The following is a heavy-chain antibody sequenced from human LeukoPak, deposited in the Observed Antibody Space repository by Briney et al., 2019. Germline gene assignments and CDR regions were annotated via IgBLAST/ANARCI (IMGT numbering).Heavy chain of an antibody. CDR1: GYTFTNYA. J-gene: IGHJ6*03. D-gene: IGHD3-10*01. V-gene: IGHV7-4-1*02. CDR2: INTNTGNP. Sequence: WASVKVSCKASGYTFTNYAMNWVRRAPGQGLEWMGWINTNTGNPTYAQGFTGRFVFSLDTSVSTAYLQISSLKAEDTAVYYCARSGGSGSYYARYYYYYMDVWGKGTTVTVSS. CDR3: ARSGGSGSYYARYYYYYMDV.